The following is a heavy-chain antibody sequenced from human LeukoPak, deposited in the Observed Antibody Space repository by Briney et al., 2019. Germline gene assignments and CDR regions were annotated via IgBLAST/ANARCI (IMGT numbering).Heavy chain of an antibody. D-gene: IGHD2-15*01. Sequence: SQTLSLTCTVSGGSISSGDYYWSWIRQPPGKGLEWIGYIYYSGSTYYNPSLKSRVTISVDTSKNQFSLKLSSVTAADTAVYYCARAVVVVAATNWFDPWGQGTLVTVPS. J-gene: IGHJ5*02. CDR3: ARAVVVVAATNWFDP. CDR1: GGSISSGDYY. V-gene: IGHV4-30-4*01. CDR2: IYYSGST.